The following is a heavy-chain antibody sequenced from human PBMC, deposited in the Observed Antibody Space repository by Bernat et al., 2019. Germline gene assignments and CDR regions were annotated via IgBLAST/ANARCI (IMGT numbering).Heavy chain of an antibody. CDR3: ANGPGDYGVY. CDR1: GFTFSIYG. D-gene: IGHD4-17*01. Sequence: QVQLVESGGGVVQPGRSLRLSCAASGFTFSIYGMHWVRQAPGKGLEWVAVISYDGSNKYYADSVKGRFTISRDNSKNTLYLQMNSLRAEDTAVYYCANGPGDYGVYWGQGTLVTVSS. J-gene: IGHJ4*02. CDR2: ISYDGSNK. V-gene: IGHV3-30*18.